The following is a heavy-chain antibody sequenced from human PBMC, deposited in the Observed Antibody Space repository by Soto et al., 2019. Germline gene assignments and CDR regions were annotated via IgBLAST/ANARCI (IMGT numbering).Heavy chain of an antibody. J-gene: IGHJ6*02. V-gene: IGHV1-18*04. CDR3: ARDGQTTMVRGVRGGSYNYYGMDV. CDR1: GYTFTSYG. CDR2: ISTYNGNT. Sequence: QVQLVQSGAEVKKPGASVKVSCKASGYTFTSYGISWVRQAPGQGLEWMGWISTYNGNTNYAQKLEGRATMTTDTATRTAYMEQRSLRSDDTAVYYCARDGQTTMVRGVRGGSYNYYGMDVWGQGTTVTVSS. D-gene: IGHD3-10*01.